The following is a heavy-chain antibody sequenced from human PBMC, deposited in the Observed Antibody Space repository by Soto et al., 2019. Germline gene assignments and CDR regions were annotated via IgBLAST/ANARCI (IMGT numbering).Heavy chain of an antibody. Sequence: GGSLRLSCAASGFTVSSNYMSWVRQAPGKGLEWVSVIYSGGSTYYADSVKGRFTISRHNSKNTLYLQMNSLRAEDTAVYYCARDESRTEGGGRFDYWGQGTLVTVSS. CDR1: GFTVSSNY. J-gene: IGHJ4*02. V-gene: IGHV3-53*04. CDR2: IYSGGST. CDR3: ARDESRTEGGGRFDY. D-gene: IGHD1-1*01.